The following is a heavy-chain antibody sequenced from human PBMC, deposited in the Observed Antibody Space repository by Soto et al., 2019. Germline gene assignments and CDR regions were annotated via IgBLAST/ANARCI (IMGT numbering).Heavy chain of an antibody. CDR3: ARDRGGGSIFGGHYGMDV. CDR2: INHSGST. V-gene: IGHV4-34*01. D-gene: IGHD3-3*01. CDR1: GGSFSGYY. J-gene: IGHJ6*02. Sequence: SETLSLTCAVYGGSFSGYYWSWIRQPPGKGLEWIGEINHSGSTNYNPSLKSRVTISVDTSKNQFSLKLSSVTAADTAVYYCARDRGGGSIFGGHYGMDVWGQGTTVTVSS.